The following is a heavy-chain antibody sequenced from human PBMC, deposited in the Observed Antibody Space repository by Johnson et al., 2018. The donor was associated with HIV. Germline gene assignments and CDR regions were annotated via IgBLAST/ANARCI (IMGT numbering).Heavy chain of an antibody. CDR1: GFTFSSYA. Sequence: QMLLVESGGGVVQPGRSLRLSCAASGFTFSSYAMHWVRQAPGKGLEWVAVISYDGSNKYYADSVKGRFTISRDNSKNTLYLQMNSLRAEDTAVYYCARDGRFYDILTDYYSNAFDIWGQGTMVTVSS. J-gene: IGHJ3*02. V-gene: IGHV3-30*14. D-gene: IGHD3-9*01. CDR3: ARDGRFYDILTDYYSNAFDI. CDR2: ISYDGSNK.